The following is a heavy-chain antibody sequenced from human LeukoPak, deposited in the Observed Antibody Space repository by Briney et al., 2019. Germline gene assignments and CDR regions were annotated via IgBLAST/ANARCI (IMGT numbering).Heavy chain of an antibody. D-gene: IGHD6-19*01. Sequence: KPSETLSLTCAVYGGSFSGYYWSWLRQPPGKGLEWIGDINHSGSTNYNPSLKSRVTISVDTSKNQFSLKLSSVTAADTAVYYCARCRYSSGADAFDIWGQGTMVTVSS. J-gene: IGHJ3*02. V-gene: IGHV4-34*01. CDR1: GGSFSGYY. CDR3: ARCRYSSGADAFDI. CDR2: INHSGST.